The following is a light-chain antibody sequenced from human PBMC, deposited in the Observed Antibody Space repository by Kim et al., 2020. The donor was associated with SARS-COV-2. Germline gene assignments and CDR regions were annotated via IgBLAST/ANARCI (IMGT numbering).Light chain of an antibody. J-gene: IGKJ5*01. Sequence: PGERATLSCRASQSVSSSYLAWYQQKSGQAPRLLIFCASNRATGIPDRFSGSGSGTDFTLTISRLEPEDFAVYYCQQYGTSPPVTFGQGTRLEIK. CDR2: CAS. V-gene: IGKV3-20*01. CDR1: QSVSSSY. CDR3: QQYGTSPPVT.